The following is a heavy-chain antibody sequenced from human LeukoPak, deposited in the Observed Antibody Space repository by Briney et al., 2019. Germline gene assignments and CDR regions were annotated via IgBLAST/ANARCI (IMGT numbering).Heavy chain of an antibody. D-gene: IGHD5-12*01. V-gene: IGHV4-4*07. Sequence: SETLSLTCTVSGGSIGSYYWSWIRQPAGKGLEWIGHVYASGTTNYNPSLKSRVTMSVDTFKSQFSLKLRSMTAADTALYYCARRYSTGPFDSWGQGTLVTVSS. CDR1: GGSIGSYY. J-gene: IGHJ4*02. CDR3: ARRYSTGPFDS. CDR2: VYASGTT.